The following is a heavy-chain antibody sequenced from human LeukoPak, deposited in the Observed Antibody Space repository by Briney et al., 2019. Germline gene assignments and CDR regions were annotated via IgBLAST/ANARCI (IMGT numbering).Heavy chain of an antibody. CDR3: ARVSRLRNPRTLDL. Sequence: GGSLRLSCAASGLTFSIYWMTWVRQAPGKGLEWVANIHEDGSQKYYVDSVKGRFTISRDNAKNSLYLQMSSLRAEDTSVYYCARVSRLRNPRTLDLWGQGTLVTVSS. D-gene: IGHD3-16*02. CDR2: IHEDGSQK. V-gene: IGHV3-7*01. J-gene: IGHJ5*02. CDR1: GLTFSIYW.